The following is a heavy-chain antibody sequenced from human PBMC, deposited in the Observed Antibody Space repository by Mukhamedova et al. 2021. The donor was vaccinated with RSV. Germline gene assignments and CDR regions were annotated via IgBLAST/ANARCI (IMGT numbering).Heavy chain of an antibody. Sequence: WMGWISGYNGNTDYPQKLQGRVTVTTDTSTSTAYMELSSLRSDDTALYYCARDASAVAETMDYWGQGTLVTVSA. D-gene: IGHD6-19*01. CDR2: ISGYNGNT. J-gene: IGHJ4*02. V-gene: IGHV1-18*01. CDR3: ARDASAVAETMDY.